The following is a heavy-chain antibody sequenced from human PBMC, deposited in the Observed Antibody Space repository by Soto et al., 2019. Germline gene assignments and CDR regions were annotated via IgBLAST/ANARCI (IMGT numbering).Heavy chain of an antibody. D-gene: IGHD6-13*01. CDR1: GFTFSSYA. CDR3: ARFDIAAPPPI. CDR2: ISADGSNT. V-gene: IGHV3-23*01. J-gene: IGHJ3*02. Sequence: PGGSLRLSCAAAGFTFSSYAMSWVRQAPGKGPVWVSGISADGSNTHYADSVQGRFTISRDNAKNTLYLQMNTLSVEDAAVYYCARFDIAAPPPIWGQGTMVTVSS.